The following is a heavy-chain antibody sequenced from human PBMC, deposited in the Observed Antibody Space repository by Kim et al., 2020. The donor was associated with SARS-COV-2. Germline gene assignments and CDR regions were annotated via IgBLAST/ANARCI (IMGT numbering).Heavy chain of an antibody. D-gene: IGHD3-10*01. J-gene: IGHJ5*02. Sequence: GGSLRLSRAASGFTLSGYWMHWVRQAPGKGLIWVSRINSDGSSTTYADSVKGRFTVSRDNAKNTLYLQMNSLRAEDTAVYYCVRDKYGSAPRNWFDPWGQGTLVTVSS. CDR3: VRDKYGSAPRNWFDP. CDR1: GFTLSGYW. V-gene: IGHV3-74*01. CDR2: INSDGSST.